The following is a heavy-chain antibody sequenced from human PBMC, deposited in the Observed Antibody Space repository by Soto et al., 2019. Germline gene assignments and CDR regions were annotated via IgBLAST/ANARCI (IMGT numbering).Heavy chain of an antibody. CDR2: ISYDGSKK. Sequence: GGSLRLSCAASGFTFSSYAMHWVRQAPGKGLEWVAVISYDGSKKYYADSVKGRFTISRDNSKNTLYLQMDSLRAEDTTVYYYARGGYDVRSSWIELCFFYWGQGTLVTVSS. J-gene: IGHJ4*02. D-gene: IGHD5-18*01. V-gene: IGHV3-30-3*01. CDR3: ARGGYDVRSSWIELCFFY. CDR1: GFTFSSYA.